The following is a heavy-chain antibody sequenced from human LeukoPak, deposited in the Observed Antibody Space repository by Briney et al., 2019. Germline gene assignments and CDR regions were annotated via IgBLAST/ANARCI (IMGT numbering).Heavy chain of an antibody. CDR2: IGTAGDP. CDR1: GFTFSSYD. Sequence: GGSLRLSCAASGFTFSSYDMHWVRQATGKGLEWVSAIGTAGDPYYPGSVKGRFTISRENAKNSLYLQMNSLRAGDTAVYYCARVHCSGSSCYSLFDYWGQGTLVTVSS. CDR3: ARVHCSGSSCYSLFDY. V-gene: IGHV3-13*05. D-gene: IGHD2-15*01. J-gene: IGHJ4*02.